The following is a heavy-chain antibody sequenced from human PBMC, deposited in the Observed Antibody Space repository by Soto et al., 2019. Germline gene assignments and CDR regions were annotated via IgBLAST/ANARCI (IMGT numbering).Heavy chain of an antibody. D-gene: IGHD3-3*01. CDR3: ARGRRFSDWFDP. Sequence: SETLSLTCTVACGDINSYYWPWIRQPAGKGLEWIGLIYSSGSTKYNPSLQSRVTMSLDTSKNPFSLRLTSVTAADTAVYYCARGRRFSDWFDPWGQGTLVTVSS. CDR1: CGDINSYY. CDR2: IYSSGST. J-gene: IGHJ5*02. V-gene: IGHV4-4*07.